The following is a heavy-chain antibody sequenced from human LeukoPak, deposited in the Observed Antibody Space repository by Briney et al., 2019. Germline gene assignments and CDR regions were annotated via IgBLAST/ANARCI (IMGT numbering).Heavy chain of an antibody. J-gene: IGHJ6*03. CDR3: ARDRAGIAAAWHDYYYMDV. Sequence: SETLSLTCAVYGGSFSGYYWSWLRQPPGKGLEWIGEINHSGSTNYNPSLKSRVTISVDTSKNQFSLKLSSVTAADTAVYYCARDRAGIAAAWHDYYYMDVWGKGTTVTVSS. V-gene: IGHV4-34*01. D-gene: IGHD6-13*01. CDR2: INHSGST. CDR1: GGSFSGYY.